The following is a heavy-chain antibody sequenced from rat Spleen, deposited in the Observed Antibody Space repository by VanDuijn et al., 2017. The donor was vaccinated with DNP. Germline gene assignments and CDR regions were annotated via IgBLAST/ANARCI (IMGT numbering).Heavy chain of an antibody. Sequence: EVQLQESGPGLVKPSQSLSLTCSVTGYSITSSYRWNWIRKFPGNKLGWMGYINSAGSTNYNPSLKSRISITRNTSKNQFFLQVNSVTTEDTATYYCARSGAVAFDYWGQGVMVTVSS. D-gene: IGHD1-3*01. CDR2: INSAGST. J-gene: IGHJ2*01. CDR3: ARSGAVAFDY. CDR1: GYSITSSYR. V-gene: IGHV3-3*01.